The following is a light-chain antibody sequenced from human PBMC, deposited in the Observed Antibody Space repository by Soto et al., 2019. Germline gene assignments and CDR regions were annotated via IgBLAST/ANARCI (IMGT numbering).Light chain of an antibody. CDR2: DAS. V-gene: IGKV1-5*01. J-gene: IGKJ1*01. CDR3: KQYNSYRTWT. Sequence: DIQMTQSPSTLSASVGDRVTITCRASQSISSWLAWYQQKPGKAPKLLIYDASSLESGVPSRFSGSGSGTEFTLPTRSLQPDDFATYYCKQYNSYRTWTCGQGTKVEIK. CDR1: QSISSW.